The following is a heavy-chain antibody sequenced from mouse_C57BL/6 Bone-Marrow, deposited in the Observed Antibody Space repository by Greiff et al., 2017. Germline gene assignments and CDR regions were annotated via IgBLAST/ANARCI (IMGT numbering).Heavy chain of an antibody. CDR1: GYTFTSYT. D-gene: IGHD1-1*01. V-gene: IGHV1-4*01. CDR2: INPSSGYT. J-gene: IGHJ1*03. Sequence: VQRVESGAELARPGASVKMSCKASGYTFTSYTMHWVKQRPGQGLEWIGYINPSSGYTKYNQKFKDKATLTADKSSSTAYMQLSSLTSEDSAVYYCARRGYGPSTRYFDVWGTGTTVTVSS. CDR3: ARRGYGPSTRYFDV.